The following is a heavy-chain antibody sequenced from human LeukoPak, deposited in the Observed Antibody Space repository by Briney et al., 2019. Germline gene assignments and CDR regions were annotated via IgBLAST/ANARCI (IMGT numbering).Heavy chain of an antibody. V-gene: IGHV3-74*01. CDR1: GFRFSNYW. Sequence: QPGGSLRVSCAASGFRFSNYWMHWVRQAPGRGLVWVSFINRDGSTPSNADSGKGRFTVSRDNAKNTLYLQMNSLRAEDTAVYYCARGKAGVDTNWYFDLWGRGTLVTVSS. D-gene: IGHD3-10*01. J-gene: IGHJ2*01. CDR2: INRDGSTP. CDR3: ARGKAGVDTNWYFDL.